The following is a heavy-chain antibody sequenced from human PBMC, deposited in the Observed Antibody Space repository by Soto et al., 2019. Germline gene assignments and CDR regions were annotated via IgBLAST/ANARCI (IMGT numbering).Heavy chain of an antibody. V-gene: IGHV3-23*01. J-gene: IGHJ4*02. Sequence: EVQLLESGGGLVQPGGSLRLSCAASGFTFSSYAMSWVRQAPGKGLEWVSAISGSGGSTYYADSVKGRFPISRDNSKNTLYLQMNSLRAEDTAVYYCAKASGWFGEFDYWGQGTLVTVSS. CDR3: AKASGWFGEFDY. D-gene: IGHD3-10*01. CDR2: ISGSGGST. CDR1: GFTFSSYA.